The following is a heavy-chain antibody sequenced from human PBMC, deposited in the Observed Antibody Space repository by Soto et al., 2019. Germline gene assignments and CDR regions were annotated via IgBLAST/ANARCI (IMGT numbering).Heavy chain of an antibody. V-gene: IGHV1-69*02. Sequence: SVKVSCKASGGTFSSYTISWVRQAPGQGLEWMGRIIPILGIANYAQKFQGRVTITADKSTSTAYMELSSLRSEDTAVHYCGERRGSGSRFSWFDPWGQGILVNVSP. CDR2: IIPILGIA. CDR3: GERRGSGSRFSWFDP. D-gene: IGHD3-10*01. CDR1: GGTFSSYT. J-gene: IGHJ5*02.